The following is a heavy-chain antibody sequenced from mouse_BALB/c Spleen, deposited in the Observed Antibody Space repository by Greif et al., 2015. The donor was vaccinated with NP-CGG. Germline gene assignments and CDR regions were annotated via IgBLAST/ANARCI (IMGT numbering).Heavy chain of an antibody. J-gene: IGHJ3*01. CDR2: ISNGGGST. V-gene: IGHV5-12-2*01. CDR3: ARQSKSTGFAY. Sequence: EVMLVESGGGLVQPGGSLKLSCAASGFTFGSYTMSWVRQTPEKRLEWVAYISNGGGSTYYPDTVKGRFTISRDNAKNTLYLQMSSLKSEDTAMYYCARQSKSTGFAYWGQGTLVTVSA. CDR1: GFTFGSYT.